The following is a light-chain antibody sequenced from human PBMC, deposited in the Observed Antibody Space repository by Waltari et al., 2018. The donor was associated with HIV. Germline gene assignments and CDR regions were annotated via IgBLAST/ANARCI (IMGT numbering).Light chain of an antibody. CDR3: AVLDDTLGGGV. V-gene: IGLV1-47*01. J-gene: IGLJ2*01. CDR1: TANIGANS. CDR2: RDN. Sequence: QSVLTQPPSASGTPGQKVTISCSGGTANIGANSVFWFQPFPGTAPQLLIYRDNLRHSGVPARFSGSKSGTSASLTISGLRSDDEAHYFCAVLDDTLGGGVFGGGTKLTVL.